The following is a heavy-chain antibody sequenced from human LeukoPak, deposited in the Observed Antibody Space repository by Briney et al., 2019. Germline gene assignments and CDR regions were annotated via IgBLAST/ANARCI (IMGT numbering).Heavy chain of an antibody. CDR1: GYIFSSYG. CDR3: ARDSYDFLTGRYSGSGGDY. J-gene: IGHJ4*02. D-gene: IGHD3-9*01. Sequence: GASVKVSCKTSGYIFSSYGINWVRQAPGQGLEWVGWISAYNGDTKYAQKLQGRVTMTTDTSTRTVYMELRNLRSDDTAVYYCARDSYDFLTGRYSGSGGDYWGQGTLVTVSS. V-gene: IGHV1-18*01. CDR2: ISAYNGDT.